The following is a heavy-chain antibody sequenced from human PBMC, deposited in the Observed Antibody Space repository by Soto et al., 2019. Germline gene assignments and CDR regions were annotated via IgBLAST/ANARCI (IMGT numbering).Heavy chain of an antibody. Sequence: ASVKVACKASGYTFTSYYMHWVRQAPGEGLEWMGIINPSGGSTSYAQKFQGRVTMTRDTSTSTVYMELSSLRSEDTAVYYCATSLRGSSWGGDNVPFASWGQGTPVTVSS. CDR1: GYTFTSYY. J-gene: IGHJ4*02. V-gene: IGHV1-46*01. D-gene: IGHD1-26*01. CDR2: INPSGGST. CDR3: ATSLRGSSWGGDNVPFAS.